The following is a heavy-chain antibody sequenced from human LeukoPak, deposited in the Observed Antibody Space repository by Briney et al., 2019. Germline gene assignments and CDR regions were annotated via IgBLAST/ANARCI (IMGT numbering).Heavy chain of an antibody. CDR2: MNPNSGNT. J-gene: IGHJ6*02. D-gene: IGHD3-3*01. CDR1: GYTFTSYD. V-gene: IGHV1-8*01. Sequence: ASVKVSCKASGYTFTSYDINWVRQATGQGLEWMGWMNPNSGNTGYAQKFQGRVTMTRNTSISTAYMELSSLRSEDTAVYYCARCPPYYDFWSATTMDVWGQGTTVTVSS. CDR3: ARCPPYYDFWSATTMDV.